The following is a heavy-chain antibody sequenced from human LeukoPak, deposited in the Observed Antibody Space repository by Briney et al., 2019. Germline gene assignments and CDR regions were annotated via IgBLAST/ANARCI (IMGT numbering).Heavy chain of an antibody. D-gene: IGHD4-11*01. CDR3: ARGAPNDYSNYYPDF. CDR2: ISAYNGNT. V-gene: IGHV1-18*01. J-gene: IGHJ4*02. Sequence: ASVKVSCKASGYTFTIYGITWVRQAPGQGLEWMGWISAYNGNTNYAQKLQGRVTMTTDTSTSTAYMELRSLRSDDTAVYYCARGAPNDYSNYYPDFWDQGTLVTVSS. CDR1: GYTFTIYG.